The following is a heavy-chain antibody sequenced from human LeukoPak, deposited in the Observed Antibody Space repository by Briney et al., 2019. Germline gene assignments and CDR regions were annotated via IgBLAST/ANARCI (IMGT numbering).Heavy chain of an antibody. CDR2: SRDKGNRYST. V-gene: IGHV3-72*01. Sequence: GGSLRLSCAASGFTFSDHYIDWVRQAPGKGLEWVGRSRDKGNRYSTAYAASVRGRFTISRDDSKNSLYLQMNSLKIEDTAVYYCTRLGIAPRDFDYWGQGTLVSVSS. D-gene: IGHD6-6*01. J-gene: IGHJ4*02. CDR1: GFTFSDHY. CDR3: TRLGIAPRDFDY.